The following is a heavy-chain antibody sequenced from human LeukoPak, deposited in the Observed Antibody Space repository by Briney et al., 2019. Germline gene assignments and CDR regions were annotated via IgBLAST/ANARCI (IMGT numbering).Heavy chain of an antibody. CDR3: ARALTMTAIEGAFDI. CDR1: GGSNSSGDYY. J-gene: IGHJ3*02. CDR2: IYYSGST. Sequence: SETLSLTCTVSGGSNSSGDYYWSWIRQPPGKGLEWIGYIYYSGSTYYNPSLKSRVTISVDTSKNQFSLKLSSVTAADTAVYYCARALTMTAIEGAFDIWGQGTMVTVSS. V-gene: IGHV4-30-4*08. D-gene: IGHD3-22*01.